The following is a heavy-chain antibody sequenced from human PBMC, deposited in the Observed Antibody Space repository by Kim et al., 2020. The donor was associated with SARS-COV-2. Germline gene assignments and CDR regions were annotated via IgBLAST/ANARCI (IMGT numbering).Heavy chain of an antibody. CDR3: ATDTRTSWYFH. D-gene: IGHD6-13*01. Sequence: SETLSLTCSDSGGSITRSNYYWAWIRQPPGKRLEWIGTVHYSGSIYYTPSLKSRVTISLDTFKNQFSLKLSSVTAADTAHYYCATDTRTSWYFHWGQG. CDR2: VHYSGSI. J-gene: IGHJ4*02. CDR1: GGSITRSNYY. V-gene: IGHV4-39*07.